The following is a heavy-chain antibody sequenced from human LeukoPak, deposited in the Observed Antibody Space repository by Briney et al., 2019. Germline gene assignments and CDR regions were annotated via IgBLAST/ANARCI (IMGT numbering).Heavy chain of an antibody. CDR3: ATSDRPYCGGDCYANDAFDI. D-gene: IGHD2-21*02. Sequence: SETLSLTCTISGGSVSDYYWSWIRQSPGKGLEWIGYIYHTGSTSYSPSLKSRVTISVDTSKNQFSLKLSSVTAADTAVYYCATSDRPYCGGDCYANDAFDIWGQGTMVTVSS. CDR2: IYHTGST. V-gene: IGHV4-59*02. CDR1: GGSVSDYY. J-gene: IGHJ3*02.